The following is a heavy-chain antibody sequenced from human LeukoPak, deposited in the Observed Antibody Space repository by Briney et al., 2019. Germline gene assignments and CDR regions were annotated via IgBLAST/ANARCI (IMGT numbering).Heavy chain of an antibody. CDR3: ARVRGSYSLDY. CDR1: GGSFSGYY. V-gene: IGHV3-7*01. J-gene: IGHJ4*02. Sequence: ETLSLTCAVYGGSFSGYYWSWVRQAPGMGLEWVASIKRDGSEKNYVDSVKGRFTISRDNAKNSLYLQMNSLRGEDTAVYFCARVRGSYSLDYWGQGTLVTVSS. D-gene: IGHD1-26*01. CDR2: IKRDGSEK.